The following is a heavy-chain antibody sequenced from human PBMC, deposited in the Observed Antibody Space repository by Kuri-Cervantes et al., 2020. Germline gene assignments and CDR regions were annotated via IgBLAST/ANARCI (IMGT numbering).Heavy chain of an antibody. D-gene: IGHD5-12*01. CDR2: ISAYNGNT. J-gene: IGHJ6*02. V-gene: IGHV1-18*04. CDR3: ATHVDIVATITPVLYYYYYGMDV. CDR1: GYTFTSYY. Sequence: ASVKVSCKASGYTFTSYYMHWVRQAPGQGLEWMGWISAYNGNTNYAQKLQGRVTMTTDTSTSTAYMELSSLRSEDTAVYYCATHVDIVATITPVLYYYYYGMDVWGQGTTVTVSS.